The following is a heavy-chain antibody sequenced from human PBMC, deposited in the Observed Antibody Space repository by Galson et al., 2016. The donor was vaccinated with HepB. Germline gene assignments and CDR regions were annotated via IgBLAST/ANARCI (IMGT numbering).Heavy chain of an antibody. CDR1: GGSVSSGSYY. CDR3: ASFFDPSGFYRGHFDY. J-gene: IGHJ4*02. D-gene: IGHD3-3*01. Sequence: SETLSLTCTVSGGSVSSGSYYWSWIRQPPGKGLEWIGCINYRGNTNYNPSLKSQVTISLDTSKSQFSLKLRSMTAADTAVYYCASFFDPSGFYRGHFDYWGQGTLVAVSS. V-gene: IGHV4-61*01. CDR2: INYRGNT.